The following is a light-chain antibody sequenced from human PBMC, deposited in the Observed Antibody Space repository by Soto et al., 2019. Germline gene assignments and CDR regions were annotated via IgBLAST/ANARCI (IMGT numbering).Light chain of an antibody. CDR3: QQFGSSSGWT. CDR2: DAS. CDR1: QSVSSSS. V-gene: IGKV3-20*01. Sequence: EIVLTQSPGTLSLSPGEGATLSCRASQSVSSSSLAWYQQKPGQAPRLLIYDASRRATGIPDRFSGSGSGTDFTLTISRLEPEDFAVYYCQQFGSSSGWTFGQGTKVDIK. J-gene: IGKJ1*01.